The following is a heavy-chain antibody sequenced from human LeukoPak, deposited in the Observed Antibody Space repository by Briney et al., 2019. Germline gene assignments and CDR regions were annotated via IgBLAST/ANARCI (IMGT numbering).Heavy chain of an antibody. CDR3: AREYSSNWYPFDY. CDR1: GFTFSSYS. Sequence: GSLRLSCEGSGFTFSSYSMNWVRQAPGKGLEWVSSISSSSSYIYYADSVKGRFSISRDNAKNSVYLQMDSLRAEDTAEYYCAREYSSNWYPFDYWGQGILVTVSS. D-gene: IGHD6-13*01. J-gene: IGHJ4*02. CDR2: ISSSSSYI. V-gene: IGHV3-21*01.